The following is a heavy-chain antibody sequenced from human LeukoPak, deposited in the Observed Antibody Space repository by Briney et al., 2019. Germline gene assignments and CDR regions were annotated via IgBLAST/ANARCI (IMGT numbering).Heavy chain of an antibody. CDR3: ARSSQADDY. D-gene: IGHD2-15*01. CDR1: GFSFSSYW. CDR2: INPGGSST. J-gene: IGHJ4*02. Sequence: PGESLRLSCAASGFSFSSYWMHWVRQVPGKGLVWVSRINPGGSSTAYADSVKGRFTISRDNAKNTLYLQMNSLRAEDTAVYYCARSSQADDYWGQGTLVTVSS. V-gene: IGHV3-74*01.